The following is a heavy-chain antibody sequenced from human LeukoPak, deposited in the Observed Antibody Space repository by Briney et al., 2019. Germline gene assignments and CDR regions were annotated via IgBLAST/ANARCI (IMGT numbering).Heavy chain of an antibody. J-gene: IGHJ3*02. CDR2: IYHSGST. Sequence: PSGTLSLTCAVSGGSISSSNWWSWVRQPPGKGLEWIGEIYHSGSTNYNPSLKSRVTISVDKSKNQFSLKLSSVTAADTAVYYCARTRGAMDGDAFDIWGQGTMVTVSS. CDR1: GGSISSSNW. D-gene: IGHD5-18*01. V-gene: IGHV4-4*02. CDR3: ARTRGAMDGDAFDI.